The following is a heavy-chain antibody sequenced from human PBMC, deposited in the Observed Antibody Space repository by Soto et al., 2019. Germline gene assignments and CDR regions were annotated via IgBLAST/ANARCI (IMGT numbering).Heavy chain of an antibody. CDR2: IKSKTDGGTT. CDR3: TTLDIVVVVAATDFDY. D-gene: IGHD2-15*01. V-gene: IGHV3-15*01. CDR1: GFTFSNAW. J-gene: IGHJ4*02. Sequence: EVQLVESGGGLVKPGGSLRLSCAASGFTFSNAWMSWVRQAPGKGLEWVGRIKSKTDGGTTDYAAPVKGRFTISRDDSKNTLYLQMNSLKTEDTAVYYCTTLDIVVVVAATDFDYWGQGTLVTVSS.